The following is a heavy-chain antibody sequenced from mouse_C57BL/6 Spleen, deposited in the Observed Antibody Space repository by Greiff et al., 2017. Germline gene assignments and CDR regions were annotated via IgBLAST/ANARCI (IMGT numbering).Heavy chain of an antibody. V-gene: IGHV5-17*01. CDR1: GFTFSDYG. CDR3: ARGARGYCDV. CDR2: ISSGSSTI. Sequence: DVQVVASWGGLVKPGGSLKLSCAASGFTFSDYGMHWVRQAPEKGLEWVAYISSGSSTIYYADTVKGRFTLSRDNAKNTLCLQMSSLRAEDTAMYYCARGARGYCDVWGTGTTVTVAS. J-gene: IGHJ1*03.